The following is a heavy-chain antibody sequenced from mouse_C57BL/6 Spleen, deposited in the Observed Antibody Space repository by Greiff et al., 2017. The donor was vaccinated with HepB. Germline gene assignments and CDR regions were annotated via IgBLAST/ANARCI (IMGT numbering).Heavy chain of an antibody. V-gene: IGHV1-55*01. CDR1: GYTFTSYW. D-gene: IGHD3-2*02. CDR2: IYPGSGST. CDR3: ARGAPQATWAWFAY. J-gene: IGHJ3*01. Sequence: QVQLQQPGAELVKPGASVKMSCKASGYTFTSYWITWVKQRPGQGLEWIGDIYPGSGSTNYNEKFKSKATLTVDTSSSTAYMQLSSLTSEDSAVYYCARGAPQATWAWFAYWGQGTLVTVSA.